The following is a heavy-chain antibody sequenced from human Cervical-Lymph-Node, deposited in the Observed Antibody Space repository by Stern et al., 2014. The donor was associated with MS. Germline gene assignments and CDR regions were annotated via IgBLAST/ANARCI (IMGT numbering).Heavy chain of an antibody. Sequence: QMQLQESGPGLVKPTETLSLTCTVSGGAVSDYYWTGIRQRPGKVLEWMGYTSDTGTIEYNPSIHMRDSITLDTSQNQVSLRLRSVTAADTAVYYCARDPSTTASDWFFDLWGRGSLVTVSS. CDR1: GGAVSDYY. CDR2: TSDTGTI. D-gene: IGHD2-21*02. CDR3: ARDPSTTASDWFFDL. J-gene: IGHJ2*01. V-gene: IGHV4-59*02.